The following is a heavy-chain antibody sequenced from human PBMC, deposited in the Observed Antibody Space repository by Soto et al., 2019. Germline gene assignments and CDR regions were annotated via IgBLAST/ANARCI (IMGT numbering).Heavy chain of an antibody. Sequence: QVQLQQWGAGLLKPSETLSLTCAVYGGSFSGYYWSWIRQPPGKGLEWIGEINHSGSTNYNPSLKSRVTISVDTSKRQFSLKLNSVTAADTAVYYCARALHFAYWGQGTLVTVSS. D-gene: IGHD1-26*01. CDR1: GGSFSGYY. CDR2: INHSGST. J-gene: IGHJ4*02. CDR3: ARALHFAY. V-gene: IGHV4-34*01.